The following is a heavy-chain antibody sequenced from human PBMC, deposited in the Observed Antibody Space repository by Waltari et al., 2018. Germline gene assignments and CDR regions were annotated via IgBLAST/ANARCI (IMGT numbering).Heavy chain of an antibody. CDR3: ARVDAVAGTVDY. J-gene: IGHJ4*02. CDR1: GGSISSYY. CDR2: IYYSGST. D-gene: IGHD6-19*01. Sequence: QVQLQESGPGLVKPSETLSLTCPVSGGSISSYYWSWIRQPPGKGLEWGGYIYYSGSTNYNPSLKSRVTISVDTSKNQFSLKLSSVTAADTAVYYCARVDAVAGTVDYWGQGTLVTVSS. V-gene: IGHV4-59*01.